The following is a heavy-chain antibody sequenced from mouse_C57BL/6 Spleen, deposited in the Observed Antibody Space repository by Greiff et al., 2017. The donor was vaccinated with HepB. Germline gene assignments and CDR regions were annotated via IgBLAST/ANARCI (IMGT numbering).Heavy chain of an antibody. D-gene: IGHD1-1*01. J-gene: IGHJ2*01. CDR3: ASKEGDYYGSSPDY. CDR2: IYPRSGNT. CDR1: GYTFTSYG. V-gene: IGHV1-81*01. Sequence: QVQLQQSGAELARPGASVKLSCKASGYTFTSYGISWVKQRTGQGLEWIGEIYPRSGNTYYNEKFKGKATLTADKSSSTAYMELRRLTSEDSAVYFCASKEGDYYGSSPDYWGQGTTLTVSS.